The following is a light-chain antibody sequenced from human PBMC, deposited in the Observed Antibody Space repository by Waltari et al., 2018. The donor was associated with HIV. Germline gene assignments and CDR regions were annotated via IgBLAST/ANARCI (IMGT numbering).Light chain of an antibody. V-gene: IGLV8-61*01. CDR3: VLYMGGGIWV. CDR2: STN. CDR1: SGSVSTSYS. Sequence: QTVVTQEPSFSVSPGGTVTLTCGLSSGSVSTSYSPSWYQQTPGQAPRMLIYSTNTRSSGVPDRFSGSILGNKAALTITGAQADDESDYYCVLYMGGGIWVFGGGTKVTVL. J-gene: IGLJ3*02.